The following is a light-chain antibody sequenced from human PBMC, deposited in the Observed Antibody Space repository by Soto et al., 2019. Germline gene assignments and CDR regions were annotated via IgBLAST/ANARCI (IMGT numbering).Light chain of an antibody. Sequence: QSALTQPASVSGSPGQSITISCTGTSSDVGSYNLVSWYQQHPGKAPKLMIYEGSKRPSGVSNRFSGSKSGNTASLTISGLQAEDEADYYCCSYAGSSTSRVVFGEGTKVTAL. CDR3: CSYAGSSTSRVV. CDR1: SSDVGSYNL. V-gene: IGLV2-23*01. J-gene: IGLJ2*01. CDR2: EGS.